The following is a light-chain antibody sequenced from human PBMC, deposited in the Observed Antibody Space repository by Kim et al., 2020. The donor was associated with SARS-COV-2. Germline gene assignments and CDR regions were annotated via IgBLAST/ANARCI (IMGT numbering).Light chain of an antibody. V-gene: IGKV1-5*03. CDR1: QSISSW. J-gene: IGKJ1*01. CDR2: KAS. CDR3: QHYNSYTWT. Sequence: ASVGDRFTITCRASQSISSWLAWYQQKPGKAPKLLIYKASSLESGVPSRFSGSGSGTEFTLTISSLQPDDFATYFCQHYNSYTWTFGQGTKVDIK.